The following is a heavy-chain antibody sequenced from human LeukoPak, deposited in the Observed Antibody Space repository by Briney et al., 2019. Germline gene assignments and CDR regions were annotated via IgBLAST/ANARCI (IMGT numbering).Heavy chain of an antibody. V-gene: IGHV4-4*07. D-gene: IGHD6-13*01. Sequence: SETLSLTCTVSGGSISSYDWSWIRQPAGKGLEWIGRIYTRGSTNYNPSLKSRVSMSVDTSKKQFSLKLSSVTAADTAVYYCARLSSSWYQDWYFDLWGRSTLVTVSS. CDR2: IYTRGST. CDR3: ARLSSSWYQDWYFDL. CDR1: GGSISSYD. J-gene: IGHJ2*01.